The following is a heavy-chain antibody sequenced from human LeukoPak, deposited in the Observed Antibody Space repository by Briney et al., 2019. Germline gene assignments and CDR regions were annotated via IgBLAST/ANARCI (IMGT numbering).Heavy chain of an antibody. CDR1: GFTFSSYG. V-gene: IGHV3-30*19. J-gene: IGHJ4*02. D-gene: IGHD3-10*01. CDR3: ARNLLGSEYYFDY. Sequence: GGSLRLSCAASGFTFSSYGIHWVRQAPGKGLEWVAVISYDGSNKYYADSVKGRFAISRDNSKNTLYLQMNSLRAEDTAVYYCARNLLGSEYYFDYWGQGTLVTVSS. CDR2: ISYDGSNK.